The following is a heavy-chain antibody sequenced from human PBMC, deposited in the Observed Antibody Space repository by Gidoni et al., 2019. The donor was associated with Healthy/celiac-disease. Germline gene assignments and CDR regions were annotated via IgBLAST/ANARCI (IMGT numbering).Heavy chain of an antibody. CDR3: AREKIGADYYYYYGMDV. V-gene: IGHV1-2*02. CDR2: INPNSGGT. Sequence: QVQLVQSGAEVKKPGASVKVSCKASGYTFTGYYMHWVRQAPGQGLEWMGWINPNSGGTNYAQKFQGRVTMTRDTSISTAYMELSRLRSDDTAVYYCAREKIGADYYYYYGMDVWGQGTTVTVSS. J-gene: IGHJ6*02. D-gene: IGHD3-22*01. CDR1: GYTFTGYY.